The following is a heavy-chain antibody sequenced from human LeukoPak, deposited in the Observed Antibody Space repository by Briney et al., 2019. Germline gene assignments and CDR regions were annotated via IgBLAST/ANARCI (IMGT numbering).Heavy chain of an antibody. CDR2: ISYDGSNK. D-gene: IGHD3-3*01. CDR3: ARDRGYDFWSAYSYYFDY. CDR1: GFSFSSYA. V-gene: IGHV3-30*01. Sequence: GRSLRLSCAASGFSFSSYAMHWVRQAPGKGLEWVAVISYDGSNKYYADSVKGRFTISRDNSKNTLYLQMNSLRAEDTAVYYCARDRGYDFWSAYSYYFDYWGQGTLVTASS. J-gene: IGHJ4*02.